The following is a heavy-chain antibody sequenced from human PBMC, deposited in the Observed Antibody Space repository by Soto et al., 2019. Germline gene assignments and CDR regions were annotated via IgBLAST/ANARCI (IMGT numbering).Heavy chain of an antibody. J-gene: IGHJ4*02. CDR3: AREGATVTPLFDY. V-gene: IGHV3-21*01. CDR1: GFTFSSYS. CDR2: ISSSSSYI. D-gene: IGHD4-4*01. Sequence: GGSLRLSCSASGFTFSSYSMNWVRQAPGKGLEWVSSISSSSSYIYYADSVKGRFTISRDNAKNSLYLQMNSLRAEDTAVYYCAREGATVTPLFDYWGQGTLVTVSS.